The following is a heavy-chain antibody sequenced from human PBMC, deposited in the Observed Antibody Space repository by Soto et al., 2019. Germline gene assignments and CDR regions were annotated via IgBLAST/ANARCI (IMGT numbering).Heavy chain of an antibody. CDR1: GGTFSSYA. D-gene: IGHD3-3*01. V-gene: IGHV1-18*01. Sequence: ASVKVSCKASGGTFSSYAISWVRQAPGQGLEWMGGIIPINGNTNYAQKLQGRVTMTTDTSTSTAYMELRSLRSDDTAVYYCAREYFGVVTHAAGDYFDYWGQGTLVTVSS. J-gene: IGHJ4*02. CDR3: AREYFGVVTHAAGDYFDY. CDR2: IIPINGNT.